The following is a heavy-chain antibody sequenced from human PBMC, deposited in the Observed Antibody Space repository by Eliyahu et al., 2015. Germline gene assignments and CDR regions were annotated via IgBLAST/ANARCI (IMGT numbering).Heavy chain of an antibody. V-gene: IGHV4-34*01. CDR2: INHSGST. CDR1: GGSFXGYY. CDR3: ASGEYSSSSYYYYYMDV. Sequence: QVQLQQWGAGLLKPSETLSLTCAVYGGSFXGYYWSWIRQPPGKGLEWIGEINHSGSTNYNPSLKSRVTISVDTSKNQFSLKLSSVTAADTAVYYCASGEYSSSSYYYYYMDVWGKGTTVTVSS. J-gene: IGHJ6*03. D-gene: IGHD6-6*01.